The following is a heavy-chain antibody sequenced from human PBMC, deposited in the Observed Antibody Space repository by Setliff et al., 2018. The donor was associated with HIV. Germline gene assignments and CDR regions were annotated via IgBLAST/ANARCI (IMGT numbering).Heavy chain of an antibody. D-gene: IGHD3-10*01. CDR3: ASKGDYYTSKTLDS. CDR1: GGTFSNYG. J-gene: IGHJ4*02. CDR2: IIPIFGSA. Sequence: VASVKVSCKASGGTFSNYGFAWVRQAPGQGLEWMGGIIPIFGSADYAQKFQGRVTISADESTSTVYLELSCLTSDDTAMYYCASKGDYYTSKTLDSWGQGTLVTVSS. V-gene: IGHV1-69*13.